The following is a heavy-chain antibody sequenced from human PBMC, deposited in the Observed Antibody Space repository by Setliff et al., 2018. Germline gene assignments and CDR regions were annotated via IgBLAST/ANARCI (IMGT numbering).Heavy chain of an antibody. CDR3: TTGYISGYYIGH. CDR1: GFSLSDHF. J-gene: IGHJ4*02. Sequence: GGSLRLSCAASGFSLSDHFVDWVRQAPGKGLEWVGRIKGQTDGGTTDYAAPVKGRFSISRDDSKNTVYLQMNSLKTEDTAVYYCTTGYISGYYIGHWGLGTLVTVSS. D-gene: IGHD6-19*01. CDR2: IKGQTDGGTT. V-gene: IGHV3-15*01.